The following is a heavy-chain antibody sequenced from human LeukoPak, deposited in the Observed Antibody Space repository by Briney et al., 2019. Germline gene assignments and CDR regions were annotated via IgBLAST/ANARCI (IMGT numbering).Heavy chain of an antibody. Sequence: GPTLVNPTQTLTLTCTFSGFSLSTSGVGVGWIRQPPGKALEWLALIYWNDDKRYSPSLKSRLTITKDTSKNQVVLTMTNMDPVDTATYYCARIVVVVAAGPNWFDPWGQGTLVTVSS. CDR1: GFSLSTSGVG. CDR3: ARIVVVVAAGPNWFDP. D-gene: IGHD2-15*01. V-gene: IGHV2-5*01. CDR2: IYWNDDK. J-gene: IGHJ5*02.